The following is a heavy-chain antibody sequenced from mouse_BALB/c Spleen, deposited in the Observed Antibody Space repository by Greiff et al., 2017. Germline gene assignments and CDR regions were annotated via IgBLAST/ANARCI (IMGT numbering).Heavy chain of an antibody. CDR2: ISSGSSTI. Sequence: EVNLVESGGGLVQPGGSRKLSCAASGFTFSSFGMHWVRQAPEKGLEWVAYISSGSSTIYYADTVKGRFTISRDNPKNTLFLQMTSLRSEDTAMYYCARERDRYYDYDVSAMDYWGQGTSVTVSS. CDR1: GFTFSSFG. J-gene: IGHJ4*01. D-gene: IGHD2-4*01. V-gene: IGHV5-17*02. CDR3: ARERDRYYDYDVSAMDY.